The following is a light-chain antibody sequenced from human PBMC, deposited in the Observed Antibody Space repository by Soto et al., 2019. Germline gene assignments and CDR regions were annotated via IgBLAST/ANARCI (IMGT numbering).Light chain of an antibody. V-gene: IGKV1-5*03. Sequence: IHMTQSRSALAASVGGRRTITWRSSQSIIRWLAWYQQKPGKAPKVLMYRASTLESGVPSRFSGSGSGTEFTPKISSLQPDDFETYTCQHYDSFTSQFAQGTXVEIK. J-gene: IGKJ1*01. CDR1: QSIIRW. CDR3: QHYDSFTSQ. CDR2: RAS.